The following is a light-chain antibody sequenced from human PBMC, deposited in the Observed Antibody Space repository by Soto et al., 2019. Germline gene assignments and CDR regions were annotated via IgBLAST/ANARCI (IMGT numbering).Light chain of an antibody. V-gene: IGLV2-14*01. Sequence: QSALTQPASVSGSPGQSITISCTGTSSDVGGYSYVSWYQQHPGKAPKLMIYAVTDRPSGVSSRFSGSKSGNTASLTISGLHAEDEAEYYCSSYTSSSTLFGTGTKVTVL. CDR1: SSDVGGYSY. CDR3: SSYTSSSTL. J-gene: IGLJ1*01. CDR2: AVT.